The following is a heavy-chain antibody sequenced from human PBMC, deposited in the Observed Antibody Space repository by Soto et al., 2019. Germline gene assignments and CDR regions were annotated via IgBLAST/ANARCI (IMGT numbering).Heavy chain of an antibody. J-gene: IGHJ5*02. V-gene: IGHV1-3*01. Sequence: ASVKVSCKASGYTFTSYAMHWVRQAPGQRLEWMGWINAGNGNTKYSQKFQGRVTITRDTSASTAYMELSSLRSEDTAVYYCAREFIVGAHYNWLDPWGQGTLVTISS. CDR3: AREFIVGAHYNWLDP. CDR2: INAGNGNT. CDR1: GYTFTSYA. D-gene: IGHD1-26*01.